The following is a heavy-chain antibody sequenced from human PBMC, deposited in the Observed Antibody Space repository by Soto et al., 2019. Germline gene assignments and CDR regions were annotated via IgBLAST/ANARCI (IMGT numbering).Heavy chain of an antibody. CDR1: GGTISRYA. Sequence: GASVNVSCKTSGGTISRYAISWVRQAPGQGLEWMGGIIPIFGTANYAQKFQGRVTITADESTSTAYMELSSLRSEDTAVYYCASPHNWNSYYYYYGMDVWGQGTTVTVSS. V-gene: IGHV1-69*13. J-gene: IGHJ6*02. CDR2: IIPIFGTA. D-gene: IGHD1-20*01. CDR3: ASPHNWNSYYYYYGMDV.